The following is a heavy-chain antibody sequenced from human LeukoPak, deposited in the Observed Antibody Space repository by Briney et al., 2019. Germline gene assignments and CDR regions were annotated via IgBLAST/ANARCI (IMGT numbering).Heavy chain of an antibody. J-gene: IGHJ4*02. V-gene: IGHV3-23*01. CDR3: AKVSWSSGSYSGGY. D-gene: IGHD1-26*01. CDR2: ISGSGGST. Sequence: GGSLRLSCAASGFTFSSYAMSWVRQAPEKGLEWVSAISGSGGSTYYADSVKGRFTISRDNSKNTLYLQMNSLRAEDTAVYYCAKVSWSSGSYSGGYWGQGTLVTVSS. CDR1: GFTFSSYA.